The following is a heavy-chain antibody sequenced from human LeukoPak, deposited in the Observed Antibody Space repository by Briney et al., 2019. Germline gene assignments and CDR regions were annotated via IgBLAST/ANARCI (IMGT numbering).Heavy chain of an antibody. CDR3: STSRGLRIPFGFY. CDR1: GGSFSGYY. CDR2: INHSGST. D-gene: IGHD5-12*01. Sequence: PSETLSLTCAVYGGSFSGYYWSWIRQPPGKGLEWIGEINHSGSTNYNPSLKSRVTISVDTSKNQFSLKLSSVTAADTAVYYCSTSRGLRIPFGFYWGQGTLVTVSS. V-gene: IGHV4-34*01. J-gene: IGHJ4*02.